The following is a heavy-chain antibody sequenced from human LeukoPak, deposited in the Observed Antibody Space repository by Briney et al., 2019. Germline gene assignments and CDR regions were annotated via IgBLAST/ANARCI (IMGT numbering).Heavy chain of an antibody. D-gene: IGHD1-26*01. CDR3: ARRSGSYHFDY. Sequence: SETLSLTCTVSGGSISSSSYYWVWIRQPPGKGLEWIGNVYFSGSTYYNPSLMSRVTISVDTSKNQFSLKLSSVTAADTAIYYCARRSGSYHFDYWGQGTLVTVSS. J-gene: IGHJ4*02. V-gene: IGHV4-39*01. CDR2: VYFSGST. CDR1: GGSISSSSYY.